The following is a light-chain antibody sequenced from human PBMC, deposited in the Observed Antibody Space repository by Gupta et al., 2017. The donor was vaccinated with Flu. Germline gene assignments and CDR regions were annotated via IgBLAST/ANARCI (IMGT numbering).Light chain of an antibody. CDR3: AGWDSSLLAGV. CDR1: SSNLGNNY. CDR2: KST. Sequence: SSSNLGNNYVSWEQRLPGTAPKLLIYKSTKRPSGIPDRFSGSKSGTSASLDISGLQTEDEADYYCAGWDSSLLAGVFGGGTTLTVL. V-gene: IGLV1-51*02. J-gene: IGLJ2*01.